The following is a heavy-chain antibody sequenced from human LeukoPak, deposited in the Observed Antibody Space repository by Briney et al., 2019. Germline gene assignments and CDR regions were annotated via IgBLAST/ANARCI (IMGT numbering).Heavy chain of an antibody. CDR2: INHSGST. D-gene: IGHD6-13*01. J-gene: IGHJ5*02. CDR3: ASWGIAAAANWFDP. Sequence: SETLSLTCAVYGGSFSGYYWSWIRQPPGKGLEWIGEINHSGSTNYNPSLKSRVTISVDTSKNQFSLKLSSVTAADTAVYYCASWGIAAAANWFDPWGQGTLVTFSS. CDR1: GGSFSGYY. V-gene: IGHV4-34*01.